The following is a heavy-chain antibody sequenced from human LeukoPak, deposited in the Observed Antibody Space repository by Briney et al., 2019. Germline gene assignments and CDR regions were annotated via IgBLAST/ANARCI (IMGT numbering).Heavy chain of an antibody. Sequence: SETLSLTCSASGGSVSDSSWSWIRQPAGKGLEWIGRIFGSGGSNYNPSLKSRVTMSVDTSKNQFSLKLTSLTAADTALYFCAQGAYGFGKKHTYYYIEVWGKGTTVTVSS. CDR2: IFGSGGS. J-gene: IGHJ6*03. CDR3: AQGAYGFGKKHTYYYIEV. V-gene: IGHV4-4*07. CDR1: GGSVSDSS. D-gene: IGHD3-10*01.